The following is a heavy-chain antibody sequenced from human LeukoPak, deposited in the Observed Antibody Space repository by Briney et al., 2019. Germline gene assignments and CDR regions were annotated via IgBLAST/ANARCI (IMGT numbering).Heavy chain of an antibody. D-gene: IGHD3-22*01. Sequence: KASETLSLTCAVYGGSFSGYYWSWIRQPPGKGLEWIGEINHSGSTNYNSSLKSRVTISVDTSKIQFSLKLSSVTAADTAVYYCARVGYTFYYDSSDSYNSSFLDYWGQGTLVTVSS. CDR3: ARVGYTFYYDSSDSYNSSFLDY. V-gene: IGHV4-34*01. J-gene: IGHJ4*02. CDR2: INHSGST. CDR1: GGSFSGYY.